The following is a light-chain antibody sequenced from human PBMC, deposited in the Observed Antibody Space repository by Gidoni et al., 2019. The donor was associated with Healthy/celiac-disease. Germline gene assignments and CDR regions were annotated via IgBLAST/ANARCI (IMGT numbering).Light chain of an antibody. J-gene: IGKJ4*01. CDR3: QQYGNSPLT. CDR1: QSVSSSY. CDR2: GAS. V-gene: IGKV3-20*01. Sequence: ELVLTQSPGTLSLSPGERATLSCSDSQSVSSSYLAGYQQKPGQAPRLLIYGASSRDTGLPDRFSGRGSGTDLTLTISRLEPEDFAVYYCQQYGNSPLTFGGGTKVEIK.